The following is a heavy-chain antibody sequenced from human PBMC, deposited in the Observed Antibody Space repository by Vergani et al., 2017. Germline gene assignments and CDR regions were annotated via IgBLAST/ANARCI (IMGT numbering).Heavy chain of an antibody. Sequence: EVQLLQSEGAVVQPGGSLRLSCVASGFTFSSHAMSWVRQGHGQGLEWVSSIKNTGDSTHYADSVKGRFTISRDNSKNTLYLQMNSLRADDTAVYYCAKRVYCSSTSCYEGRGYYYGMGVWGQGTTVTFSS. J-gene: IGHJ6*02. CDR1: GFTFSSHA. D-gene: IGHD2-2*01. CDR3: AKRVYCSSTSCYEGRGYYYGMGV. CDR2: IKNTGDST. V-gene: IGHV3-23*01.